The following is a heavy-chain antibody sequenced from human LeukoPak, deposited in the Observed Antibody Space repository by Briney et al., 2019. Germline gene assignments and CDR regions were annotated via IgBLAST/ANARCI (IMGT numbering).Heavy chain of an antibody. CDR3: ARGMTASAFDY. J-gene: IGHJ4*02. CDR1: GFTFSDYY. CDR2: ISSSGRTI. V-gene: IGHV3-11*04. D-gene: IGHD5-18*01. Sequence: GGSLRLSCAVSGFTFSDYYMSWSRQAPGKGLEWVSYISSSGRTIYYADSVEGRFTISRDNAKNSLYLQMNSLRADDTALYYCARGMTASAFDYWGQGTPVTVSS.